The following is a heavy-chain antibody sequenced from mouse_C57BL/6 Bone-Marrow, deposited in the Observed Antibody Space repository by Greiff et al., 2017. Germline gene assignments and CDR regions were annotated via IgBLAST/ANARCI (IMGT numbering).Heavy chain of an antibody. CDR3: ARGDSSGSWFAY. J-gene: IGHJ3*01. Sequence: QVQLKESGPGLVQPSQSLSITCTVSGFSLTSYGVHWVRQSPGKGLEWLGVIWSGGSTDYNAAFISRLSISKDNSKSQVFFKMNSLQADDTAIYYCARGDSSGSWFAYWGQGTLVTVSA. D-gene: IGHD3-2*02. CDR1: GFSLTSYG. V-gene: IGHV2-2*01. CDR2: IWSGGST.